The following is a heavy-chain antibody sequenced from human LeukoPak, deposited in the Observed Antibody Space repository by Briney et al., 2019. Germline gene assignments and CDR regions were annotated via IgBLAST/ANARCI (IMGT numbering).Heavy chain of an antibody. D-gene: IGHD5-12*01. V-gene: IGHV3-53*01. CDR1: GFTFSNYS. Sequence: PGGSLRLSCAASGFTFSNYSMNWVRQAPGKGLEWVSVVYGDGSTSYADSVQGRFTLSRDNSKSTVYLQMSGLRVEDTALYYCATRRGFSGYDLGYWGQGTLVTVAS. CDR2: VYGDGST. J-gene: IGHJ4*02. CDR3: ATRRGFSGYDLGY.